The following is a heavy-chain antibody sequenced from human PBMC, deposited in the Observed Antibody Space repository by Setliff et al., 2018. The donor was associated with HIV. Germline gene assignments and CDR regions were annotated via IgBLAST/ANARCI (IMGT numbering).Heavy chain of an antibody. CDR2: IFGSGVT. Sequence: SSETLSLTCNVSGGAIINYDWTWVRQPAGKGLEWIGRIFGSGVTNYSTSLESRVTMSLDTSRNHLSLRLRSVTAADTAVYYCARDNHGFPADWGRGTLVTVSS. CDR1: GGAIINYD. V-gene: IGHV4-4*07. CDR3: ARDNHGFPAD. D-gene: IGHD2-2*01. J-gene: IGHJ4*02.